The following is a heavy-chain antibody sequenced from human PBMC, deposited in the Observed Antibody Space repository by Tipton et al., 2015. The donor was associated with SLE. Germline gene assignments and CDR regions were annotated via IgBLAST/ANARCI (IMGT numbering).Heavy chain of an antibody. Sequence: LRLSCTVSGGSISSYYWSWIRQAPGKGLEWIGYVDYTGNSDYNPSLKDRVSISVDSSKKQFSLNLNSVTSADTAMYYCTRGNWRFYFFDYWGHGILVTVSS. CDR3: TRGNWRFYFFDY. CDR1: GGSISSYY. J-gene: IGHJ4*01. CDR2: VDYTGNS. D-gene: IGHD2/OR15-2a*01. V-gene: IGHV4-59*01.